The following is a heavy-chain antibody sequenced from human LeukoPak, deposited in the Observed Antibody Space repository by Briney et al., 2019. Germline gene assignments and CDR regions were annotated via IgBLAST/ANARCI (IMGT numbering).Heavy chain of an antibody. V-gene: IGHV1-2*02. Sequence: ASVKVSCKASGYTFTGYYMHWVRQAPGQGLEWMGWINPNSGGTNYAQKFQGRVTMTRDTSISTAYMELSRLRSDDTAVYYCAGFDDFWSGPAFDYWGQGTLVTVSS. CDR3: AGFDDFWSGPAFDY. D-gene: IGHD3-3*01. J-gene: IGHJ4*02. CDR2: INPNSGGT. CDR1: GYTFTGYY.